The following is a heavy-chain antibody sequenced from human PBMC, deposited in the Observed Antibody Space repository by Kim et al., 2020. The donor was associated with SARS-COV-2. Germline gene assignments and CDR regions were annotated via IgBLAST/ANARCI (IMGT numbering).Heavy chain of an antibody. D-gene: IGHD2-8*01. CDR1: GFTFSTSP. V-gene: IGHV3-23*01. Sequence: GGSLRLSCVASGFTFSTSPMGWVRQAPGEGLEWVSRISSDGTRTYYADSVKGRVTMSSDKSKNTVYLHMNSLRVEDTAVYYCAKGGTNSGFDYWCHGSRV. J-gene: IGHJ4*01. CDR3: AKGGTNSGFDY. CDR2: ISSDGTRT.